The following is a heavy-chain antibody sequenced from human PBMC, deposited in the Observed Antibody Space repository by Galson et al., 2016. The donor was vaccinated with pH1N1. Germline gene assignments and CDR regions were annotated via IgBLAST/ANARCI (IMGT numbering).Heavy chain of an antibody. V-gene: IGHV5-51*01. CDR3: ARRSAVAGVDY. Sequence: QSGAEVKKPGESLKISCQGSGSSFSSHWIGWVRQMPGKGLEWMGIIYPGDSDTKYSPSFQGQVTFSADKSINTAYLQWSSLKASDTAMYFCARRSAVAGVDYWGQGTLVTVSS. J-gene: IGHJ4*02. D-gene: IGHD6-19*01. CDR2: IYPGDSDT. CDR1: GSSFSSHW.